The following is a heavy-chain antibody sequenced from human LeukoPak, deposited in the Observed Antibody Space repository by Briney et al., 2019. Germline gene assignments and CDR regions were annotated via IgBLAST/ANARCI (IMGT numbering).Heavy chain of an antibody. CDR1: GFTFSSIA. Sequence: PGGSLRLSCAASGFTFSSIAMSWVRQAPDKGLERVSTISGSGGGTYYADSVKGRFTISRDDSKNTLYLQMNSLRADDTAVYYCAKDLGRYRNNFFDYWGQGNVVTVSS. J-gene: IGHJ4*02. V-gene: IGHV3-23*01. CDR3: AKDLGRYRNNFFDY. D-gene: IGHD1-26*01. CDR2: ISGSGGGT.